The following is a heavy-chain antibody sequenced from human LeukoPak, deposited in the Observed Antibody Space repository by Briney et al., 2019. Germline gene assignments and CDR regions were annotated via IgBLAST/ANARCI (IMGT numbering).Heavy chain of an antibody. J-gene: IGHJ5*02. D-gene: IGHD5-12*01. CDR2: ISSSSSYI. Sequence: GGSLRLSCAASGFTFSRYSMNWVRQAPAKGLEWVSSISSSSSYIYYADSVKGRFTISRDNAKNSLYLQMNSLRAEDNTVYYCARGDHIVATILGSFDPWGQGTLVTVSS. CDR3: ARGDHIVATILGSFDP. CDR1: GFTFSRYS. V-gene: IGHV3-21*01.